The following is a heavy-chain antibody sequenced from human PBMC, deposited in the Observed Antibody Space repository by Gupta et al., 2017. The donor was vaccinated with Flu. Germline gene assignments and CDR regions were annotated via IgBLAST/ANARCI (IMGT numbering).Heavy chain of an antibody. J-gene: IGHJ4*02. Sequence: EVQLLESGGGLVQPGGSLRLSCAAPGFTFSSYAMSWVRQAPGKGLEWVSAISGSGGSTYYADSVKGRFTISRDNSKNTLYLQMNSLRAEDTAVYYCAKDLGYYDSSGYYVHYFDYWGQGTLVTVSS. CDR3: AKDLGYYDSSGYYVHYFDY. D-gene: IGHD3-22*01. CDR2: ISGSGGST. V-gene: IGHV3-23*01. CDR1: GFTFSSYA.